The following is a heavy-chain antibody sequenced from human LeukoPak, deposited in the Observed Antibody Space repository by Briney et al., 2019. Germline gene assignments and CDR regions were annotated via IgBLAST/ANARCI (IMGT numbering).Heavy chain of an antibody. J-gene: IGHJ4*02. D-gene: IGHD3-16*02. CDR2: IWYDGSNK. V-gene: IGHV3-33*06. Sequence: PGGSLRLSCAASGFTFSSYGMHWVRQAPGKGLEWVAVIWYDGSNKYYADSVKGRLHIYRDNSKNTLYLQMNSLRAEDTAVYYCAKDLMITFGGVIVWGQGTLVTVSS. CDR3: AKDLMITFGGVIV. CDR1: GFTFSSYG.